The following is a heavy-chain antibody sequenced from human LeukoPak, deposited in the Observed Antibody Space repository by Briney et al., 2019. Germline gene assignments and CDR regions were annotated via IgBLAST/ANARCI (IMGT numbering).Heavy chain of an antibody. J-gene: IGHJ4*02. Sequence: GGSLRLSCAASGFSFSSYEMSWVRQAPGKGLEWISYINTGGSTIDYAGSVKGRFTVSRDNAENSLYLQMNSLRAEDTAVYYCARDRPLSTYCGGDCYYKRGDYWGQGTLVTVSS. D-gene: IGHD2-21*02. CDR3: ARDRPLSTYCGGDCYYKRGDY. V-gene: IGHV3-48*03. CDR2: INTGGSTI. CDR1: GFSFSSYE.